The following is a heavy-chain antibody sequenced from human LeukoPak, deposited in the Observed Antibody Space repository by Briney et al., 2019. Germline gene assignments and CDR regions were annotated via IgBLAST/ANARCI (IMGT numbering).Heavy chain of an antibody. D-gene: IGHD5-24*01. J-gene: IGHJ3*02. Sequence: GGSLRLSCVATGLTFSTYSMNWVRQAPGKGLEWVSSIGSSSRSIYYADSVKGRFPISRDNAKDSLYLQMNSLRAEDTAVYYCAREGNGYISEAFDIWGQGTMVTVSS. CDR3: AREGNGYISEAFDI. CDR2: IGSSSRSI. V-gene: IGHV3-21*01. CDR1: GLTFSTYS.